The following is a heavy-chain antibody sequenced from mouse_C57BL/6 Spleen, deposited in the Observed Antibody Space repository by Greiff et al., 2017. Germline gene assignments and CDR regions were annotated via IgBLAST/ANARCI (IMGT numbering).Heavy chain of an antibody. CDR1: GYTFTDYY. Sequence: VQLQQSGPELVKPGASVKISCKASGYTFTDYYMNWVKQSHGKSLEWIGDINPNNGGTSYNQKFKGKATLTVDKSSSTAYMELRSLTFEDSAVYYCARGRGYFDVWGTGTTVTVSS. V-gene: IGHV1-26*01. CDR2: INPNNGGT. CDR3: ARGRGYFDV. J-gene: IGHJ1*03.